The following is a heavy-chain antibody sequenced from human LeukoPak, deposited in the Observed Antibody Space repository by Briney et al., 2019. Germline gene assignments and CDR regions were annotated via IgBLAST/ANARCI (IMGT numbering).Heavy chain of an antibody. CDR2: ISSSSSYI. D-gene: IGHD3-22*01. J-gene: IGHJ4*02. V-gene: IGHV3-21*01. CDR3: ARDYYDSSGYCFDY. CDR1: GXAFXSYX. Sequence: GGSLRLSCAASGXAFXSYXXXWXXXXXGXGLEWVSSISSSSSYIYYADSVKGRFTISRDNAKNSLYLQMNSLRAEDTAVYYCARDYYDSSGYCFDYWGQGTLVTVSS.